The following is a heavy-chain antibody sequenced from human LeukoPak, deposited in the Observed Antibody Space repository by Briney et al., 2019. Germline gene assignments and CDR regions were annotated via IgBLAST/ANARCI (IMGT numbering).Heavy chain of an antibody. Sequence: GGSLRLSCAASGFTFSSYAMTWVRQAPGKGLEWVSAISGSGGSTYYADSVKGRFTISRDNSKNTLYLQMNSLRSEDTAVYYCARAYVDTIFGVVNDAFDIWGQGTMVTVSS. CDR3: ARAYVDTIFGVVNDAFDI. CDR1: GFTFSSYA. D-gene: IGHD3-3*01. J-gene: IGHJ3*02. CDR2: ISGSGGST. V-gene: IGHV3-23*01.